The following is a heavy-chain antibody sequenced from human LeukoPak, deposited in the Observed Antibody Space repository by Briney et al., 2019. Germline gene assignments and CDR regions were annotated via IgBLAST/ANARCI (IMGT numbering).Heavy chain of an antibody. D-gene: IGHD3-16*02. Sequence: ASVKVSCKASGFTFTGFYMHWVRQAPGQGLEWMGCINPNSGGTYYAQKFQDRVIMTRDTSISTAYMELSRLRSDDTAMYYCARGHNFMITFGGVIVDWGQGTPVTVSS. CDR3: ARGHNFMITFGGVIVD. CDR2: INPNSGGT. V-gene: IGHV1-2*02. CDR1: GFTFTGFY. J-gene: IGHJ4*02.